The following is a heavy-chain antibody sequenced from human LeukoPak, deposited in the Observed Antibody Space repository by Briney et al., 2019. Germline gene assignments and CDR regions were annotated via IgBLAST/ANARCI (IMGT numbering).Heavy chain of an antibody. J-gene: IGHJ3*02. D-gene: IGHD2-2*01. CDR1: GYSISSGYH. Sequence: SETLSLTCTVSGYSISSGYHWGWIRQPPGKGLEWIGSIYHSGSTYYNPSLKSRVTISVDTSKNQFSLKLSSVTAADTAVYYCARGYCSSTSCYQDDAFDIWGQGTMVTVSS. CDR3: ARGYCSSTSCYQDDAFDI. V-gene: IGHV4-38-2*02. CDR2: IYHSGST.